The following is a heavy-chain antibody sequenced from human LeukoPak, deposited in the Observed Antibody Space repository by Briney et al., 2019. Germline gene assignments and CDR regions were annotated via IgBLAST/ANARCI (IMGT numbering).Heavy chain of an antibody. V-gene: IGHV3-30*18. D-gene: IGHD5-18*01. J-gene: IGHJ5*02. CDR2: ISYDGSNK. Sequence: PGGSLRLSCAASGFTFSSYGMHWVRQAPGKGLEWVAVISYDGSNKYYADSVKGRFTISRDNSKNTLYLQMNSLRAEDTAVYYCAKTKRGYSYNWFDPWGQGTLVTVSS. CDR1: GFTFSSYG. CDR3: AKTKRGYSYNWFDP.